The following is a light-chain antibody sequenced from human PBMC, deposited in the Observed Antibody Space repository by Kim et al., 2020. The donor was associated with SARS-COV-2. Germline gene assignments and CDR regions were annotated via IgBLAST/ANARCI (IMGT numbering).Light chain of an antibody. CDR1: EQRDKY. CDR3: QAWDSSTVV. J-gene: IGLJ2*01. CDR2: KDN. Sequence: VSTGQTASITWSGDEQRDKYDCWYQQKQRQSRVRVIYKDNKRPSGIPDRFSGYNSGNTDTLTISGTQAVDEADYYCQAWDSSTVVFGGGTQLTVL. V-gene: IGLV3-1*01.